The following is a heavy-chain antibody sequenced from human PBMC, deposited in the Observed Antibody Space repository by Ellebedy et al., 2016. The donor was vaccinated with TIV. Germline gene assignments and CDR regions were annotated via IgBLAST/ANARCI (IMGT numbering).Heavy chain of an antibody. CDR3: ARAEQWLVAFDY. D-gene: IGHD6-19*01. V-gene: IGHV1-2*02. CDR1: GYTFTAYP. J-gene: IGHJ4*02. CDR2: INPASDAT. Sequence: ASAKVSCKTSGYTFTAYPIHWVRQAPGQRLEWVGMINPASDATNYAQKFQGRVTITRDTSASTAYLELSSLRSEDTAVYYCARAEQWLVAFDYWGQGTLVTVSS.